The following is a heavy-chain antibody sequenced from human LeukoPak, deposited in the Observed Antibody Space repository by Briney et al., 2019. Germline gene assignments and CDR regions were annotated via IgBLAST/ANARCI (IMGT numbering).Heavy chain of an antibody. V-gene: IGHV1-2*02. J-gene: IGHJ3*02. CDR2: INPNSGVT. D-gene: IGHD1-14*01. Sequence: ASVEVSCKASGYTFIDYFMHWMRQTPGQGLEWLGWINPNSGVTRYAQKFQGRVTLTRDTAAYMELSSLKYDDTAVYYCARAVSGTLGGAFDIWGQGTAVTVSS. CDR1: GYTFIDYF. CDR3: ARAVSGTLGGAFDI.